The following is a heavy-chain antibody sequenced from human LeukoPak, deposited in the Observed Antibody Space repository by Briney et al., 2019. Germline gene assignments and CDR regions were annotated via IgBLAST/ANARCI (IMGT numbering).Heavy chain of an antibody. J-gene: IGHJ3*02. D-gene: IGHD4-17*01. CDR2: IYYSGST. V-gene: IGHV4-59*08. CDR3: ARAPYGDYHLDAFDI. Sequence: PSETLSLTCTVSGGSISSYYWSWIRQPPGKGLEWIGYIYYSGSTNYNPSLKSRVTISVDTSKNQFSLKLSSVTAADTAVYYCARAPYGDYHLDAFDIWGQGTMVTVSS. CDR1: GGSISSYY.